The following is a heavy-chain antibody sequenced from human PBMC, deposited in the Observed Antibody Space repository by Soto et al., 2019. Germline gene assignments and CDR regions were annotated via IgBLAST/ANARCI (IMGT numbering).Heavy chain of an antibody. D-gene: IGHD1-1*01. V-gene: IGHV1-69*02. J-gene: IGHJ3*02. CDR3: ARPGLNDLDADSSAFEI. Sequence: QVHLVQSGAEVKKPGSSVTVSCTASGGTFSSLTVNWVPQVPGQGLEWMGSIIPIIGVPKYAQSVVTRVTINVYKATRTAYMELSSLRSADTYVYYYARPGLNDLDADSSAFEIWGQGTMVAVSS. CDR2: IIPIIGVP. CDR1: GGTFSSLT.